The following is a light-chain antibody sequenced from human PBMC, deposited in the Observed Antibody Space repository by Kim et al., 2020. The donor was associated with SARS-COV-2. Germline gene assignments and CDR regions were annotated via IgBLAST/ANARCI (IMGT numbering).Light chain of an antibody. V-gene: IGKV1-39*01. CDR2: AAS. Sequence: SASVGDRVNITCRASQSISSYLNLYQQKPGKAPKLLIYAASSLQSGVPSRFSGSGSGTDFTLTISSLQPEDFATYYCQQSYSTPYTFGQGTKLDI. CDR1: QSISSY. CDR3: QQSYSTPYT. J-gene: IGKJ2*01.